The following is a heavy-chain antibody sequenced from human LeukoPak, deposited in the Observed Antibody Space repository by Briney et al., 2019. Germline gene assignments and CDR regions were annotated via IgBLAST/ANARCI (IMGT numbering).Heavy chain of an antibody. Sequence: SETLSLTCTVSGVSIGNYYWSWIRQSPGKGLEWIAFFYYSGTTTHNPSLNTRVTVSVDTSKNQFSLNLTPVTAADTAVYYCAKLTTGYGDYALDYWGQGILVAVSS. CDR2: FYYSGTT. V-gene: IGHV4-59*01. J-gene: IGHJ4*02. CDR1: GVSIGNYY. CDR3: AKLTTGYGDYALDY. D-gene: IGHD4-17*01.